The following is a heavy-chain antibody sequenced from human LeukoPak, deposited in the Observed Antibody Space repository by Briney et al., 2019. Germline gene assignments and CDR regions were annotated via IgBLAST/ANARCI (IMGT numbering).Heavy chain of an antibody. D-gene: IGHD3-3*01. Sequence: SETLSLTCTVSGGSISSGSYYWSWIRQPAGKGLEWIGRIYTSGSTNYNPSLKSRVTISVDTSKNQFSLKLSSVTAADTAVYYCARHLPSYYDFWSGYYPLPFDYWGQGTLVTVSS. CDR2: IYTSGST. CDR1: GGSISSGSYY. CDR3: ARHLPSYYDFWSGYYPLPFDY. J-gene: IGHJ4*02. V-gene: IGHV4-61*02.